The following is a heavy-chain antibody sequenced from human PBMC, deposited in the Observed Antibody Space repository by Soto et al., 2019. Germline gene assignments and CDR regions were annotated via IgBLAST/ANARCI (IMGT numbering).Heavy chain of an antibody. CDR2: ISGSAGST. V-gene: IGHV3-23*01. J-gene: IGHJ5*02. CDR1: GFSFSTYA. Sequence: GGSLRLSCAASGFSFSTYAMSWVRQAPGKGLEWVSGISGSAGSTYYADSVKGRFTISRDNSRNTLYLQMNSLRAEDTAVYYCARETPYYFDTSVYYFGWFDPWGQGTLVTVSS. D-gene: IGHD3-22*01. CDR3: ARETPYYFDTSVYYFGWFDP.